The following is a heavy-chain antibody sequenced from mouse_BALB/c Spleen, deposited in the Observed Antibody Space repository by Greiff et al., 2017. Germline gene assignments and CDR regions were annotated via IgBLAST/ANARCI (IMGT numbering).Heavy chain of an antibody. CDR3: ARSPSTNYAMDY. Sequence: EVKLVESGGGLVQPGGSRKLSCAASGFTFSSFGMHWVRQAPEKGLEWVAYISSGSSTIYYADTVKGRFTISRDNPKNTLFLQMTSLRSEDTAMYYCARSPSTNYAMDYWGQGTSVTVSS. D-gene: IGHD1-1*01. J-gene: IGHJ4*01. V-gene: IGHV5-17*02. CDR2: ISSGSSTI. CDR1: GFTFSSFG.